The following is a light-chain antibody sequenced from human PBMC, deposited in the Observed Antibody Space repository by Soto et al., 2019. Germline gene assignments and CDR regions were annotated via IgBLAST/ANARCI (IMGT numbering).Light chain of an antibody. CDR2: AAS. Sequence: DIQMTQSPSSVSASVGDRVTITCRATQNLFSWLAWYQQKPGKAPKVLIYAASSLQSGVPSRFSGRGSGTDFTLTISSLQPEDSATYYCQQGKSFPYTFGQGTKLEIK. CDR1: QNLFSW. CDR3: QQGKSFPYT. V-gene: IGKV1-12*01. J-gene: IGKJ2*01.